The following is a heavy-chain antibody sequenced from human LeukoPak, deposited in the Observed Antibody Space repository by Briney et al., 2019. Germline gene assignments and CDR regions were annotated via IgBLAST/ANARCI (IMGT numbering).Heavy chain of an antibody. J-gene: IGHJ6*02. CDR1: GGSISSGGYY. V-gene: IGHV4-31*03. D-gene: IGHD3-10*01. CDR3: AREGRGPRYYYGMDV. CDR2: IYYSGST. Sequence: SQTLSLTCTVFGGSISSGGYYWSWIRQHPGKGLEWIGYIYYSGSTYYNPSLKSRVTISVDTSKNQFSLKLSSVTAADTAVYYCAREGRGPRYYYGMDVWGQGTTVTVSS.